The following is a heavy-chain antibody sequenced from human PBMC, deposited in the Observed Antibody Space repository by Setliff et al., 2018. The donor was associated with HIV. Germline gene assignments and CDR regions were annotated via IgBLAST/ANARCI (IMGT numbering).Heavy chain of an antibody. D-gene: IGHD1-26*01. J-gene: IGHJ4*02. CDR3: ARDLDVSGSYDY. CDR2: ISYDGTNK. V-gene: IGHV3-30*04. CDR1: GFALSSNY. Sequence: HPGGSLRLSCAASGFALSSNYMTWVRQAPGKGQEWVTVISYDGTNKYYADSVKGRFSISRDNSKNTVYLQMNNLKVDDTALYFCARDLDVSGSYDYWGQGTQVTVSS.